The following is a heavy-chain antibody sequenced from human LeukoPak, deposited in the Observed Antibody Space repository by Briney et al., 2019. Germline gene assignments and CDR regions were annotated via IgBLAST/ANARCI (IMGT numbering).Heavy chain of an antibody. CDR1: GGSISSSNFY. CDR3: DKCGPLGVYVMVSTILYFQH. J-gene: IGHJ1*01. V-gene: IGHV4-39*01. Sequence: SETLSLTCAVSGGSISSSNFYWGWVRQPPGKGPEWIGTIYYSGTTYYSPSLESRVTISVDTSNNQFYLRLTSVTAAATAVYSWDKCGPLGVYVMVSTILYFQHWGQGALVTVSS. CDR2: IYYSGTT. D-gene: IGHD2-21*01.